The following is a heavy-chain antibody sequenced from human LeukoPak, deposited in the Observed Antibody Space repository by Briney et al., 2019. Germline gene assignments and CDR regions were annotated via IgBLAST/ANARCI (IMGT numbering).Heavy chain of an antibody. CDR1: GFTFSSYS. CDR3: AKAPVTTCSGAYCYPFDY. V-gene: IGHV3-21*04. Sequence: PGGSLRLSCAGSGFTFSSYSMSWVRQVPGKGLEWVSSVSSSSTYIYYADSLKGRFTISRDNAKNSLYLQMNSLRAEDTAVYYCAKAPVTTCSGAYCYPFDYWGQGTLVTVSS. J-gene: IGHJ4*02. D-gene: IGHD2-21*01. CDR2: VSSSSTYI.